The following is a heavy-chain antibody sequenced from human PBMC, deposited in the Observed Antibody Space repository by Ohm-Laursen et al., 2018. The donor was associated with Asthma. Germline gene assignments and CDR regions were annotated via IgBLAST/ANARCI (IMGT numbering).Heavy chain of an antibody. CDR1: GSFPGYF. CDR3: ARGRTLRH. V-gene: IGHV4-34*01. CDR2: INHIGEA. Sequence: SDTLSLTCPVYGSFPGYFWTWVRQSPEMGLEWIGEINHIGEAYYNPSLASRVTISVDTSKKQFSLTLTSVTAADTAIYSCARGRTLRHWAQGTLVTVSS. J-gene: IGHJ4*02.